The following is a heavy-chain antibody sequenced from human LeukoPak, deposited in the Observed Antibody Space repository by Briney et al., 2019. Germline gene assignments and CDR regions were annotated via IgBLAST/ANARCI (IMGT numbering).Heavy chain of an antibody. CDR3: ATCQYSRNNWFDP. D-gene: IGHD6-13*01. Sequence: NPSETLSLTCAVYGGSFSGYYWSWIRQPPGKGLEGIGEINHSGSTNYNPSLKSRVTISVDTSKNQFSLKLSSVTAADTAVYHCATCQYSRNNWFDPWGQGTLVTVSS. CDR1: GGSFSGYY. V-gene: IGHV4-34*01. CDR2: INHSGST. J-gene: IGHJ5*02.